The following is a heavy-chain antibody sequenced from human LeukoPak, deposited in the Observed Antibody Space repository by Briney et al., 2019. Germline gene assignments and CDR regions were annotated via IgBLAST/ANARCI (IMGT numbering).Heavy chain of an antibody. V-gene: IGHV3-23*01. CDR1: GITFSNYA. J-gene: IGHJ4*02. D-gene: IGHD5-18*01. Sequence: GGSLRLSCVASGITFSNYAVSWVRQAPEKGLDWVSVISGSAQKIRYADSVKGRFTISRDNSENIVYLQMNNLRVEDAAVYYCAGRPTGYSSGYIHWGQGTLVTVSS. CDR2: ISGSAQKI. CDR3: AGRPTGYSSGYIH.